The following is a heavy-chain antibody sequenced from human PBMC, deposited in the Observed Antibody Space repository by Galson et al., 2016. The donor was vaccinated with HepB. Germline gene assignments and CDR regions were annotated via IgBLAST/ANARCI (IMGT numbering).Heavy chain of an antibody. Sequence: SLRLSCAASGFIFKDYAMHWVRQAPGKGLEWVSSIRWNSGSIGYADSVKGRFTISRDNSKKTLYLQMNSLRAEDTAIYYCSSHSGTYSDDYFDYWGQGTLVTVSS. CDR3: SSHSGTYSDDYFDY. D-gene: IGHD1-26*01. CDR1: GFIFKDYA. J-gene: IGHJ4*02. CDR2: IRWNSGSI. V-gene: IGHV3-9*01.